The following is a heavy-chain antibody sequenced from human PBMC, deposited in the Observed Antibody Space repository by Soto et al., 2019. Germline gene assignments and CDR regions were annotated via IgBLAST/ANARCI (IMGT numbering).Heavy chain of an antibody. Sequence: EVQLVESGGGLVKPGGSLRLSCAASGFTFNASNMNWVRQAPGKGLEWVSSITSTSLYIYYTDSLKGRFTISRDNAKNSLYLQMDSLRAADTAVYYCARDGEQHLVLDYSYAMDVWGQGTTVTVSS. CDR3: ARDGEQHLVLDYSYAMDV. D-gene: IGHD3-10*01. J-gene: IGHJ6*02. CDR1: GFTFNASN. V-gene: IGHV3-21*01. CDR2: ITSTSLYI.